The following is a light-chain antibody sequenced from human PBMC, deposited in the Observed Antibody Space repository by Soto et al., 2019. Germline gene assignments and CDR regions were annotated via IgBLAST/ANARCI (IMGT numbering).Light chain of an antibody. CDR2: AAS. Sequence: EIVMTQSRATLSVSPGERATLSCRASESVSSNLAWYQQKPGQAPRLLIYAASSRATGIPDRFSGSGSGTDFTLTITGLEPEDFAVYYCQQYGSSPDLITFGPGTKVDIK. CDR3: QQYGSSPDLIT. CDR1: ESVSSN. J-gene: IGKJ3*01. V-gene: IGKV3-20*01.